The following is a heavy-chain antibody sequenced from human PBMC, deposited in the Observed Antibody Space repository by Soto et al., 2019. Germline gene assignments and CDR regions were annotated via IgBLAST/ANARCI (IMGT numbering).Heavy chain of an antibody. CDR3: ATAEVDH. Sequence: GGSLRLSCAASGFTFANHWMHWFRQAPGKGLEWVSRVISDGNTINYADSVKGRFTVSRDNAKNTLYLQMNSLRVEDTAVYYCATAEVDHWGPGTLVTVSS. CDR2: VISDGNTI. CDR1: GFTFANHW. J-gene: IGHJ5*02. V-gene: IGHV3-74*01.